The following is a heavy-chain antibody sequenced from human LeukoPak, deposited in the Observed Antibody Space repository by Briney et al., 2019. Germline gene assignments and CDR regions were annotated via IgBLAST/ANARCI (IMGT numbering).Heavy chain of an antibody. J-gene: IGHJ6*03. Sequence: ASVNVSCKASGYTFLSHGFSWVRQAPGQGLERMGWTSANNRNTNYAQRLQGRVTMTTDTSTNTAYMELRTLRSDDTAVYYCARSQAVVSSSLYYYYMDVWGKGTTIIVSS. CDR2: TSANNRNT. CDR3: ARSQAVVSSSLYYYYMDV. CDR1: GYTFLSHG. V-gene: IGHV1-18*01. D-gene: IGHD2-2*01.